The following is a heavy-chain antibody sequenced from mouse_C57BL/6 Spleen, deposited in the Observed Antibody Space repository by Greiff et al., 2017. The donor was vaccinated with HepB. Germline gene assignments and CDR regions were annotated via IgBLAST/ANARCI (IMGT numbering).Heavy chain of an antibody. CDR3: AREDTTVVATD. D-gene: IGHD1-1*01. CDR2: IYPGDGDT. CDR1: GYAFSSSW. J-gene: IGHJ2*01. Sequence: VQLQQSGPELVKPGASVKISCKASGYAFSSSWMNWVKQRPGKGLEWIGRIYPGDGDTNYNGKFKGKATLTADKSSSTAYMQLSSLTSEDSAVYSCAREDTTVVATDWGQGTTLTVSS. V-gene: IGHV1-82*01.